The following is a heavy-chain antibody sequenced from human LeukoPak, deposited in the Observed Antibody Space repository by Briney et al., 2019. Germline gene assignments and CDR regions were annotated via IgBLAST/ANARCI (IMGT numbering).Heavy chain of an antibody. Sequence: GGSLRLSCAASAFTFSSSWMSWVRQAPGKGLEWVANINPDGSDKYYVDSVKGRFTISRDNAKNSLYLQMNSLIAEDTAVYYCAGGSGFWWGQGTLVTVSS. CDR3: AGGSGFW. CDR2: INPDGSDK. CDR1: AFTFSSSW. V-gene: IGHV3-7*01. J-gene: IGHJ4*02. D-gene: IGHD2-15*01.